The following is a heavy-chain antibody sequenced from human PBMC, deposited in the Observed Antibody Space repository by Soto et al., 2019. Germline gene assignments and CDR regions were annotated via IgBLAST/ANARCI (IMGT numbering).Heavy chain of an antibody. CDR2: IYATGTT. D-gene: IGHD1-1*01. CDR1: GASISGFY. V-gene: IGHV4-4*07. Sequence: SETLSLTCTVSGASISGFYWSWIRKSAGKGLEWIGRIYATGTTDYSPSLKSRVMMSVDTSKKQFSLKLRSVTAADTAVYYCVRDGTKTLRDWFDPWGQGISVTVSS. CDR3: VRDGTKTLRDWFDP. J-gene: IGHJ5*02.